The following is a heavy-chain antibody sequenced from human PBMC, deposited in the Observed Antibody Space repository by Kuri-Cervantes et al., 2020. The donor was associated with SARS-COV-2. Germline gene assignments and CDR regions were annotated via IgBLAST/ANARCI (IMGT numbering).Heavy chain of an antibody. CDR1: GGSISSHY. Sequence: SETLSLTCTVSGGSISSHYWSWIRQPPGKGLEWIGYIYYSGSTNYNPSLKSRVTISVDTSKNQFSLKLSSVTAADTAVYYCARQYWSGFVNWFDPWGQGTLVTVSS. D-gene: IGHD3-3*01. CDR3: ARQYWSGFVNWFDP. CDR2: IYYSGST. V-gene: IGHV4-59*11. J-gene: IGHJ5*02.